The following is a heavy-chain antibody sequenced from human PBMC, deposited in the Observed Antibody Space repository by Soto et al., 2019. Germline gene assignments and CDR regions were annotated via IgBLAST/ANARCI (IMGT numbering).Heavy chain of an antibody. J-gene: IGHJ5*02. CDR2: IYYSGST. Sequence: SETLSLTCTVSGGSISSGGYYWSWIRQHPGKGLEWIGYIYYSGSTYYNPSLKSRVTISVDTSKNQFSLKLSPVTAADTAVYYCARGRVGDSSGYYYERPFFYNWFDPWGQGTLVTVS. CDR3: ARGRVGDSSGYYYERPFFYNWFDP. V-gene: IGHV4-31*03. D-gene: IGHD3-22*01. CDR1: GGSISSGGYY.